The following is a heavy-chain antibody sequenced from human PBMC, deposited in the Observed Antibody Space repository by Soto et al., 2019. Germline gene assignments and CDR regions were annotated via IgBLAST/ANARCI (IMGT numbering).Heavy chain of an antibody. CDR3: ARENPMTTGFFEAFDI. CDR1: GFTFSSYS. CDR2: ISSSSSYI. J-gene: IGHJ3*02. D-gene: IGHD4-4*01. Sequence: GGSLRLSCAASGFTFSSYSMNWVRQAPGKGLEWVSSISSSSSYIYYADSVKGRFTISRDNAKNSLYLQMNSLRAEDTAVYYCARENPMTTGFFEAFDIWGQGTMVTVSS. V-gene: IGHV3-21*01.